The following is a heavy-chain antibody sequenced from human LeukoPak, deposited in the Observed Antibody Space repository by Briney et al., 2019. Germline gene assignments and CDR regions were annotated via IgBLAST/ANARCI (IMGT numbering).Heavy chain of an antibody. V-gene: IGHV4-59*01. J-gene: IGHJ4*02. Sequence: PSETLSLTCTVSGGSISSYCWSWIRQPPGKGLEWIGYIYYSGSTNYNPSLKSRVTISVDTSKNQFSLKLSSVTAADTAVYYCARDGGYGDYPRYWGQGTLVTVSS. D-gene: IGHD4-17*01. CDR2: IYYSGST. CDR1: GGSISSYC. CDR3: ARDGGYGDYPRY.